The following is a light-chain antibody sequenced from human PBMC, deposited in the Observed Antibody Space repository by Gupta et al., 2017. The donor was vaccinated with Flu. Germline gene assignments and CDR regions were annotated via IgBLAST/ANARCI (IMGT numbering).Light chain of an antibody. J-gene: IGKJ2*03. CDR3: QESYSSSYS. Sequence: DIQLTQSPSSLSASVGDRVTITCRASQSMSNYLNWYQERPGTAPQLLIYAASGLQSGVPSRFSGSGSGTDFTLTISRLQPEDLATYYCQESYSSSYSLGQGTKVELK. CDR1: QSMSNY. V-gene: IGKV1-39*01. CDR2: AAS.